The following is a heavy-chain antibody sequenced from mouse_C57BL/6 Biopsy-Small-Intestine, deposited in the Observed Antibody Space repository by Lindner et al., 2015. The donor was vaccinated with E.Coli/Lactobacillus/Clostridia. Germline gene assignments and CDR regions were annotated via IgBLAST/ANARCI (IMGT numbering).Heavy chain of an antibody. V-gene: IGHV1-39*01. Sequence: VQLQESGADLVKPGASVKISCKASGYSFTGYNMNWVKQSHGRSLEWIGNINPYYDSTSYNQKFKGKATLTVDKSSSTAYMQLNSLTSEDSAVYYCARSGHSYYSYLDYWGQGTTLTVSS. CDR3: ARSGHSYYSYLDY. CDR2: INPYYDST. J-gene: IGHJ2*01. CDR1: GYSFTGYN. D-gene: IGHD2-12*01.